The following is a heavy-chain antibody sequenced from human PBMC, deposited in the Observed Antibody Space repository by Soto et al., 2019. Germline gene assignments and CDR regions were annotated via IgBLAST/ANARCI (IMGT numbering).Heavy chain of an antibody. D-gene: IGHD3-16*02. J-gene: IGHJ4*02. V-gene: IGHV2-5*01. CDR1: GFSFSTSGVG. CDR2: IYWNDDK. Sequence: SGPTLVNPTQTLTLTCTFSGFSFSTSGVGVGWIRQPPGKALEWLALIYWNDDKRYSPSLKSRLTITKDTSKNQVVLKMTNMDPVDRATYYCTHRTDYVWGSYRRYFDYWGQGTLVTVSS. CDR3: THRTDYVWGSYRRYFDY.